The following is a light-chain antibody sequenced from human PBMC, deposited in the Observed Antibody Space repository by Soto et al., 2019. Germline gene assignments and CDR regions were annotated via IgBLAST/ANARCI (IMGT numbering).Light chain of an antibody. Sequence: DIQVTQSPSSLSASVGDRVTITCRASQNISDSLNWYQHKPGQAPKLLIYAASSLQSGVPSRFSGSGSETDFTLTISSLQPEDFASYFCQRSWTFGQGTKL. V-gene: IGKV1-39*01. CDR3: QRSWT. CDR2: AAS. CDR1: QNISDS. J-gene: IGKJ2*01.